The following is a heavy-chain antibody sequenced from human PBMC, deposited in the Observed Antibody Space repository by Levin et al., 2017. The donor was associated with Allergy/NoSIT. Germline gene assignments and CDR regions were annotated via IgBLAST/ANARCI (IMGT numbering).Heavy chain of an antibody. J-gene: IGHJ4*02. CDR2: IRSQTDGGTT. V-gene: IGHV3-15*01. Sequence: PGGSLRLSCAASGFTFSNAWMSWVRQAPGKGLEWVGRIRSQTDGGTTDYAAPVKGRLTISRDDSNNTLFLQMNSLKTEDTAVYYCTTAEYSYGYAFDYWGQGTLVTVSS. D-gene: IGHD5-18*01. CDR1: GFTFSNAW. CDR3: TTAEYSYGYAFDY.